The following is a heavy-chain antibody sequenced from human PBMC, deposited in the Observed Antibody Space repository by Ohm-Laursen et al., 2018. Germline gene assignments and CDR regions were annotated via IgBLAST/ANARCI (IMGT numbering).Heavy chain of an antibody. CDR3: ARGPSNIYDFWSGYYWFDP. D-gene: IGHD3-3*01. CDR2: IYYSGST. J-gene: IGHJ5*02. V-gene: IGHV4-59*07. Sequence: SDTLSLTCTVSGGSISSYYWSWIRQPPGKGLEWIGYIYYSGSTNYNPSLKSRVTISVDTSKNLFSLKLSSVTAADTAVYYCARGPSNIYDFWSGYYWFDPWGQGTLVTVSS. CDR1: GGSISSYY.